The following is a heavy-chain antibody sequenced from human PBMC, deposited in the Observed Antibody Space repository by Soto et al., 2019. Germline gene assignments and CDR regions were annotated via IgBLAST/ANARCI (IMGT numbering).Heavy chain of an antibody. D-gene: IGHD3-3*01. Sequence: ASVKVSCKVSGYTLTELSMHWVRQAPGKGLEWMGGFDPEDGETIYAQKFQGRVTMTEDTSTDTAYMELSSLRSEDTAVYYCAKDYRLNQYDFWSGPSFDYWGQGTLVTVSS. CDR3: AKDYRLNQYDFWSGPSFDY. CDR2: FDPEDGET. V-gene: IGHV1-24*01. CDR1: GYTLTELS. J-gene: IGHJ4*02.